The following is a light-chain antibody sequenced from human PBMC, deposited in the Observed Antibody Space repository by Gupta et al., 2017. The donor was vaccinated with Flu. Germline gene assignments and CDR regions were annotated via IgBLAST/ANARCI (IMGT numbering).Light chain of an antibody. CDR3: GTWDLSLSAGV. Sequence: KVTISCSGRSSNIGNNYVSWYQQLPGAAPKLLIYENDKRPSGIPDRFSAPKSGTSATLGITGLQPGDEADYYCGTWDLSLSAGVFGGGTTLTVL. CDR2: END. CDR1: SSNIGNNY. V-gene: IGLV1-51*01. J-gene: IGLJ3*02.